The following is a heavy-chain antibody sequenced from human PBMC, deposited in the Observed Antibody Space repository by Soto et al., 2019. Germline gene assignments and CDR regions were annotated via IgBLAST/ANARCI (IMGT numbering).Heavy chain of an antibody. Sequence: GGSLRLSCAASGFPFSNYAMSWVRQAPGEGLQWVSAIGASGGSTYYADSVKGRFTISRDNSKSTLYLQMNSLRADDTAVYYCANRDTSMVTRYYYGMDVWGQGTTVTVSS. J-gene: IGHJ6*02. CDR1: GFPFSNYA. CDR2: IGASGGST. CDR3: ANRDTSMVTRYYYGMDV. V-gene: IGHV3-23*01. D-gene: IGHD5-18*01.